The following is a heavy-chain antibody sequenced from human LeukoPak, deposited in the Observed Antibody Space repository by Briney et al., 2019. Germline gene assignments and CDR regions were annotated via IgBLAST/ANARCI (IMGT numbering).Heavy chain of an antibody. J-gene: IGHJ4*02. V-gene: IGHV3-23*01. CDR3: AKAILPLRFLEWLTYFDY. D-gene: IGHD3-3*01. Sequence: QSGGSLRLSWAASGFTFSSYAKSWVRQAPGKGLEWVSAISGSGGSTYYADSVKGRFTISRDNSKNTLYLQMNSLRAEDTAVYYCAKAILPLRFLEWLTYFDYWGQGTLVTVSS. CDR2: ISGSGGST. CDR1: GFTFSSYA.